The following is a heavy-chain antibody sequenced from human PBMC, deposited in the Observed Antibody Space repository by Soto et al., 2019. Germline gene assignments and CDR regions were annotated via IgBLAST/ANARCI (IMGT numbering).Heavy chain of an antibody. J-gene: IGHJ6*02. CDR2: IYYSGST. V-gene: IGHV4-59*01. Sequence: LSLTCTVSCGSISTYYWSWIRQPPGKGLEWIGYIYYSGSTSHNPSLKSRVTISVDTSKNQFSLKLRSVTAADTAVYYCASDRSSGWDQGYGMDVWGQGTTVTVSS. D-gene: IGHD6-19*01. CDR1: CGSISTYY. CDR3: ASDRSSGWDQGYGMDV.